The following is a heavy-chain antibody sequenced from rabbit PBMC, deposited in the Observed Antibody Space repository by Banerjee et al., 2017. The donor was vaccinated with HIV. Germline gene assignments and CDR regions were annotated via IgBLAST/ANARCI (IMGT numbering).Heavy chain of an antibody. CDR2: INPVFGST. V-gene: IGHV1S7*01. D-gene: IGHD4-1*01. Sequence: QLKESGGGLVQPGGSLKLSCKASGFDFSNYYVSWVRQAPGKGLEWIGYINPVFGSTYYASWVNGRFTISSHDAQNTLYLQLTSLTAADTATYFCAREDYTSGWGAVLWGQGTLVTVS. CDR3: AREDYTSGWGAVL. CDR1: GFDFSNYY. J-gene: IGHJ3*01.